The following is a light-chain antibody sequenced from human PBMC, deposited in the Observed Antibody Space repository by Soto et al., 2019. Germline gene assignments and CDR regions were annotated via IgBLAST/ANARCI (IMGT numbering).Light chain of an antibody. CDR1: QSVSSY. V-gene: IGKV3-11*01. CDR2: DTS. Sequence: EIVLTQSPATLSLSPGERATLSCRASQSVSSYLAWYQQKPGQAPRLLIYDTSNRATGIPARFSGSGSGTDITLTINNLDPEDFAVYYCQQRSNWPITFGQGTRLEIK. CDR3: QQRSNWPIT. J-gene: IGKJ5*01.